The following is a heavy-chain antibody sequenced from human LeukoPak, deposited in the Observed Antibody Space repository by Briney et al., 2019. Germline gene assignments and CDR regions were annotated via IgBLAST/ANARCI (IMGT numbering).Heavy chain of an antibody. CDR3: ARDVPYSSGWSYYYYYGMDV. CDR1: GYTFTSYY. CDR2: INPSGGST. D-gene: IGHD6-19*01. Sequence: AASVKVSCKASGYTFTSYYMHWVRQAPGQGLEWMGKINPSGGSTSYAQKFQGRVTMTRDTSTSTVYMEPSSLRSEDTAVYYCARDVPYSSGWSYYYYYGMDVWGQGTTVTVSS. V-gene: IGHV1-46*01. J-gene: IGHJ6*02.